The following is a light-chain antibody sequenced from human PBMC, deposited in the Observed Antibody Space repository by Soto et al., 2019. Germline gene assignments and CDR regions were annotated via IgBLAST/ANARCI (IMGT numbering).Light chain of an antibody. J-gene: IGLJ2*01. CDR2: GSS. V-gene: IGLV1-40*01. CDR3: QSYDNGLSASV. CDR1: SSNIGAGHV. Sequence: QSVLTQPPSVSGAPGQRVTISCTGSSSNIGAGHVVHWYQQFPGRAPNLLIYGSSNRPSGVPDRFSGSESGTSASLAITGLQAEDEADYYCQSYDNGLSASVFGGGTKVTVL.